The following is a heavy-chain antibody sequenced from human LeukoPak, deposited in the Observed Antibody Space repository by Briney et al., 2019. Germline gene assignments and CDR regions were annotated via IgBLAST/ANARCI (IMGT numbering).Heavy chain of an antibody. J-gene: IGHJ4*02. CDR1: GFTFSDAW. D-gene: IGHD3-10*01. V-gene: IGHV3-15*01. Sequence: GGSLRLSCAGSGFTFSDAWMSWVRQAPGQGLEWVGRIKNKVDGGTTDYAAPAKGRFTISRDDAKNMAYLQMSSLKIEDTGVYYCTTRGGLGYWGQGTLVTDSS. CDR2: IKNKVDGGTT. CDR3: TTRGGLGY.